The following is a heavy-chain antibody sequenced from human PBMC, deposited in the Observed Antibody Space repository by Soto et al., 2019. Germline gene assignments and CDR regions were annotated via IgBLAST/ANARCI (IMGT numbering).Heavy chain of an antibody. CDR3: FVVVAVLRKRRYYFDY. Sequence: EVQLVESGGGLVQPGGSLRLSCAASGFTFSSYWLHWVRQAPGKGLVWVSRINSDGRSTSYADSVKVRFTISRDNAKNTLYLKMNSLRAEDTAVYYCFVVVAVLRKRRYYFDYWGQGTLVTVSS. CDR2: INSDGRST. CDR1: GFTFSSYW. V-gene: IGHV3-74*01. D-gene: IGHD6-19*01. J-gene: IGHJ4*02.